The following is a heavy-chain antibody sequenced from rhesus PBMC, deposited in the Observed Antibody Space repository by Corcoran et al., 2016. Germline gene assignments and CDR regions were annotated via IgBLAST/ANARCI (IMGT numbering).Heavy chain of an antibody. Sequence: QLQLQESGPGLVKSSETLSLTCAVSGGSISRYPWIWIRQHPGRGLEWIGRIFGGRRNNDYNHTRTGRVTFSTATSKNTFSLNLNSVTAADTAVYSCVKYAGAGNFDWWGQGVLVTVSS. CDR3: VKYAGAGNFDW. CDR2: IFGGRRNN. J-gene: IGHJ4*01. V-gene: IGHV4-173*01. D-gene: IGHD2-2*01. CDR1: GGSISRYP.